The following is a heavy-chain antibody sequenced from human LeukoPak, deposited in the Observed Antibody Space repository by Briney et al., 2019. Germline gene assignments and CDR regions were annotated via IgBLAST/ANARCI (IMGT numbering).Heavy chain of an antibody. CDR1: GFTFSSYA. CDR2: ISYDGSNK. J-gene: IGHJ4*02. CDR3: ARDIGAVAGVY. V-gene: IGHV3-30*04. D-gene: IGHD6-19*01. Sequence: GGSLRLSCAASGFTFSSYAMHWVRQAPGKGLEWVAVISYDGSNKYYADSVKGRFTISRDNSKNTLYLQMNSLRAEDTAVYYCARDIGAVAGVYWGQGTLVTVSS.